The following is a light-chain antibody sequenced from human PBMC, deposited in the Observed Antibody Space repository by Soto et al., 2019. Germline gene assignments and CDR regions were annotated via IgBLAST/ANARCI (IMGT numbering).Light chain of an antibody. CDR3: QQSYSTPRDLT. J-gene: IGKJ4*01. V-gene: IGKV1-39*01. CDR1: QSISSY. CDR2: GAS. Sequence: DIQMTQSPSSLSASVGDRVTITCRASQSISSYLNWYQQKPGKAPEPLIYGASSLQSGVPSRFSGSGSGTDFTLTISSLQPEDFATYYCQQSYSTPRDLTFGGGTKVDIK.